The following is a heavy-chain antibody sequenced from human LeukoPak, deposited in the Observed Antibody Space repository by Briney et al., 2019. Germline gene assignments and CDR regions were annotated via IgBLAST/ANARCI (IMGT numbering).Heavy chain of an antibody. V-gene: IGHV3-7*01. CDR1: GFTFSSYW. CDR2: IKQDGSEK. D-gene: IGHD1-7*01. J-gene: IGHJ4*02. CDR3: ARDRGWITGTTRGRYFDY. Sequence: GGSLRLSCAASGFTFSSYWMSWVRQAPGKGLEWVANIKQDGSEKYYVDSVKGRFTISRDNAKNSLYLQMNSLGAEDTAVYYCARDRGWITGTTRGRYFDYWGQGTLVTVSS.